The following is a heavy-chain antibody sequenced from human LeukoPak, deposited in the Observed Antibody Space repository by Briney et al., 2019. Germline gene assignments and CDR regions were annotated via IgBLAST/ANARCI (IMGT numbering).Heavy chain of an antibody. CDR3: ARSQMIVVAQFDY. J-gene: IGHJ4*02. Sequence: SETLSLTCTVSGASISSYYWNWIRQPPGRGLEWIGYIYYSRSTNYNPSLKSRVTISVDTSKYQFSLKLSSVTAADTAVYYCARSQMIVVAQFDYWGQGTLVTVSS. CDR1: GASISSYY. CDR2: IYYSRST. D-gene: IGHD3-22*01. V-gene: IGHV4-59*12.